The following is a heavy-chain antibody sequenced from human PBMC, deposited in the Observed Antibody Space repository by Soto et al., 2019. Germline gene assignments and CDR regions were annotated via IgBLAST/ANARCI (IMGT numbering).Heavy chain of an antibody. V-gene: IGHV3-74*01. CDR1: GFTFSNYW. D-gene: IGHD5-18*01. J-gene: IGHJ4*02. CDR2: INGDGTNT. CDR3: PRGYSYAYRIDY. Sequence: EVQVVESGGGLVQPGGSLTLSCAASGFTFSNYWMHWVRQVPGKGLVWISRINGDGTNTTYANSVKGRFTISRDNAKKTLYLQMNSLRGEDTAVYYCPRGYSYAYRIDYWGQGTLVTVSS.